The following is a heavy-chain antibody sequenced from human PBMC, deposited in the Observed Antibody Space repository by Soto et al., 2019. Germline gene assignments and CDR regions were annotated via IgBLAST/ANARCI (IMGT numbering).Heavy chain of an antibody. J-gene: IGHJ4*02. CDR1: YW. CDR2: IFPADSEI. V-gene: IGHV5-51*01. Sequence: YWIAWVRRMPGKGLEWMGIIFPADSEIRYSPSFRGHVTISADKSISTAYLQWSSLEASDTAMYYCARPLYPGYCTDGVCYSYDYWGQGTPVTVSS. CDR3: ARPLYPGYCTDGVCYSYDY. D-gene: IGHD2-8*01.